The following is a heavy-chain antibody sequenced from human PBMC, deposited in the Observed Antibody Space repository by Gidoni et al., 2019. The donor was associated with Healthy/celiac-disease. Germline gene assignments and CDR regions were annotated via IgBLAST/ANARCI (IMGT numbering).Heavy chain of an antibody. Sequence: EVQLVESGGGLVQPGRSLRLSCAASGFPFDDYAMHGVRQTPGKGLGWVSGISWNSGSIGYADSVKGRFTSSRDNAKNSLYLQMNSLRAEDTALYYCAKEGDGLGYFDYWGQGTLVTVSS. CDR3: AKEGDGLGYFDY. J-gene: IGHJ4*02. D-gene: IGHD3-16*01. CDR1: GFPFDDYA. CDR2: ISWNSGSI. V-gene: IGHV3-9*01.